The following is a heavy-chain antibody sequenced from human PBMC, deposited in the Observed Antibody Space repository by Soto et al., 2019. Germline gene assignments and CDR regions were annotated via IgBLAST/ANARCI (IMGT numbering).Heavy chain of an antibody. CDR1: GFSLSTDDVG. CDR2: IYWDDDK. J-gene: IGHJ4*02. CDR3: ARSKYSISSFDY. Sequence: SGPTLVNPTHTLTLTCTFSGFSLSTDDVGVGWIRQPPGKALDWLAVIYWDDDKRYSPSLKSRLTITKDTSKNQVLLTMTNMDPVDTATYFCARSKYSISSFDYWGQGALVTLS. V-gene: IGHV2-5*02. D-gene: IGHD6-6*01.